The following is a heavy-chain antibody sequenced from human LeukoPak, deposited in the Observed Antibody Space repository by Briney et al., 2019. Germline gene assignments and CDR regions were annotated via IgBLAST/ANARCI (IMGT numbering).Heavy chain of an antibody. CDR2: INHSGST. CDR1: GGSFSGYY. CDR3: ARGSFFGVVPHLDY. D-gene: IGHD3-3*02. J-gene: IGHJ4*02. Sequence: SETLSLTCAVYGGSFSGYYWSWIRQPPGKGLKWIGAINHSGSTNYNPSLKSRVTITVDTSKNQFSLKLSTLTSWYTAVYYCARGSFFGVVPHLDYWGQGTLVTVSS. V-gene: IGHV4-34*01.